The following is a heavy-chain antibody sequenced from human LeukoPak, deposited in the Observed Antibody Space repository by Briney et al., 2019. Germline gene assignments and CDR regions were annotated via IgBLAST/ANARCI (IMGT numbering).Heavy chain of an antibody. CDR3: ARGGYGSGNRVYYMDV. CDR2: LYTSGST. CDR1: GGSISSGSYY. Sequence: SETLSLTCTVSGGSISSGSYYWSWIRQPAGKGLEWIGRLYTSGSTNYNPSLKSRVTMSVDTSKNQFSLKLSSVTAADTAVYYCARGGYGSGNRVYYMDVWGKGTTVIVSS. J-gene: IGHJ6*03. V-gene: IGHV4-61*02. D-gene: IGHD3-10*01.